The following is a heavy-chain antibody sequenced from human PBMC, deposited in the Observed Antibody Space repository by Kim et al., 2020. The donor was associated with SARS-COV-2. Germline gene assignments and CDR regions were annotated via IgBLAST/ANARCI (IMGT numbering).Heavy chain of an antibody. Sequence: SVKVSCKASGGTFSSYAISWVRQAPGQGLEWMGGIIPIFGTANYAQKFQGRVTITADESTSTAYMELSSLRSEDTAVYYCARDYHSHSSSSNTNYYYYYGMDVWGQGTTVTVSS. D-gene: IGHD6-6*01. J-gene: IGHJ6*02. CDR3: ARDYHSHSSSSNTNYYYYYGMDV. CDR2: IIPIFGTA. V-gene: IGHV1-69*13. CDR1: GGTFSSYA.